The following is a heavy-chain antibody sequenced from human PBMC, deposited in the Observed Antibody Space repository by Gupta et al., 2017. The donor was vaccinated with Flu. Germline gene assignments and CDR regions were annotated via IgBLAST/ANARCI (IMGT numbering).Heavy chain of an antibody. CDR2: IKQDGSEK. V-gene: IGHV3-7*01. J-gene: IGHJ6*04. CDR1: STYS. Sequence: STYSMSWVRQAPGKGMEWVANIKQDGSEKYYVDSVEGRFTISRDNAKNSLYLQMNSLRVEDTAVYYCARGALGSIGAPGDVWGKGTTVTVSS. CDR3: ARGALGSIGAPGDV. D-gene: IGHD1-26*01.